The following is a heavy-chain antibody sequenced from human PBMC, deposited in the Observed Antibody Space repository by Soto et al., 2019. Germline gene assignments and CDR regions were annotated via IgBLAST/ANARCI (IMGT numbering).Heavy chain of an antibody. CDR3: ATLSYSDTYSAYDY. Sequence: PGESLKISCKGSSYTFNTNWIGWLRQAPGKGLEWMGIIQPGNSDFRYGPSLQGQFTISADKSINTAYLQWSSLKASDTAMYYCATLSYSDTYSAYDYWGQGTQVTVSS. J-gene: IGHJ4*02. V-gene: IGHV5-51*01. CDR1: SYTFNTNW. D-gene: IGHD3-16*01. CDR2: IQPGNSDF.